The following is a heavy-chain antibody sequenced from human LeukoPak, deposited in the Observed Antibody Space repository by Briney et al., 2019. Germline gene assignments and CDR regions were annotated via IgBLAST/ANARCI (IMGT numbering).Heavy chain of an antibody. CDR2: IYYSGST. Sequence: PSETLSLTCTVSGGSISSSNYYWGWIRQPPGKGLEWIGNIYYSGSTYYNPSFKSRLTISVDTSKNQFSLKLSSVTAADTAVYYCARMGGYDSDYYYYYMDVWGKGTTVTISS. D-gene: IGHD5-12*01. CDR1: GGSISSSNYY. J-gene: IGHJ6*03. CDR3: ARMGGYDSDYYYYYMDV. V-gene: IGHV4-39*07.